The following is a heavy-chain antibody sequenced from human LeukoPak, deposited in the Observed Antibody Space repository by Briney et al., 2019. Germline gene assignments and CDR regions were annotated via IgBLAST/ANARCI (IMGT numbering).Heavy chain of an antibody. D-gene: IGHD6-13*01. CDR1: GFTFSSYS. V-gene: IGHV3-21*01. CDR3: AREGRAYRYSSSWYPTPSWFDP. J-gene: IGHJ5*02. Sequence: PGGSLRLSCAASGFTFSSYSMNWVRQAPGKGLKWVSSISSSSSYIYYADSVKGRFTISRDNAKNSLYLQMNSLRAEDTAVYYCAREGRAYRYSSSWYPTPSWFDPWGQGTLVTVSS. CDR2: ISSSSSYI.